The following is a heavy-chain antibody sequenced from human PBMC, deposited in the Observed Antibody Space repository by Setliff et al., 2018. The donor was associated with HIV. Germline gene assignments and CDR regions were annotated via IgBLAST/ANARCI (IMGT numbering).Heavy chain of an antibody. D-gene: IGHD4-4*01. J-gene: IGHJ4*02. CDR3: ARVGGKGYSNFVDS. Sequence: PSETLSLTCIVSSGSIHSGSYYWSWIRQPVGKGLEWIGRIYTSGSTDYNPSLKSRVAISVDTSKNHFSLNLTSVTAADTAIYFCARVGGKGYSNFVDSWGQGLLVTVSS. CDR2: IYTSGST. V-gene: IGHV4-61*02. CDR1: SGSIHSGSYY.